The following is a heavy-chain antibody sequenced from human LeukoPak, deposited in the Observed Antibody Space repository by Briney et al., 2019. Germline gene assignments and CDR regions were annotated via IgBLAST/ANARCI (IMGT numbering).Heavy chain of an antibody. Sequence: GASVKVSCKASGYTFTSYDINWVRQATGQGLEWMGWMNPNSGNTGYARKFQGRVTMTRNTSISTAYMELSSLRSEDTAVYYCARGRSPVTRNNWFDPWGQGTLVTVSS. J-gene: IGHJ5*02. D-gene: IGHD2-21*02. CDR2: MNPNSGNT. CDR1: GYTFTSYD. CDR3: ARGRSPVTRNNWFDP. V-gene: IGHV1-8*01.